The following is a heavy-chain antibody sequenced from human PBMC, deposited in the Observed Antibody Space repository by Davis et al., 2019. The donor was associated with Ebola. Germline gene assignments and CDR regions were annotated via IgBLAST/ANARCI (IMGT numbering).Heavy chain of an antibody. CDR1: GGSFSGYY. V-gene: IGHV4-34*01. CDR3: ARLDRGELLLAFDI. D-gene: IGHD1-26*01. J-gene: IGHJ3*02. CDR2: INHSGST. Sequence: GSLRLSCAVYGGSFSGYYWSWIRQPPGKGLEWIGEINHSGSTNYNPSLKSRVTISVDTSKNQFSLKLSSVTAADTAVYYCARLDRGELLLAFDIWGQGTMVTVSS.